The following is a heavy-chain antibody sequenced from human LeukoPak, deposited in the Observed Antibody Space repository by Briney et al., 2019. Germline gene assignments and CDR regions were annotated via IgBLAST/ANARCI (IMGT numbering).Heavy chain of an antibody. CDR3: ARDVILYDSSGYFDY. CDR1: GGSISSYY. J-gene: IGHJ4*02. V-gene: IGHV4-4*07. CDR2: IYTSGST. Sequence: SETLSLTCTVSGGSISSYYWSWIRQPAGKGLEWIGRIYTSGSTNYNPSLKSRVTMSVDASKNQFSLKLSSVTAADTAVYYCARDVILYDSSGYFDYWGQGTLVTVSS. D-gene: IGHD3-22*01.